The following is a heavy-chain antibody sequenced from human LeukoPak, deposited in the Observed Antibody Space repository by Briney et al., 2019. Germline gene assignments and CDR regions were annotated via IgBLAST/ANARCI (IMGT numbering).Heavy chain of an antibody. V-gene: IGHV3-53*01. CDR1: GFTFGDYA. J-gene: IGHJ4*02. CDR3: ARYYYDSSGYPYYFDY. Sequence: GRSLRLSCTASGFTFGDYAMSWVRQAPGKGLEWVSVIYSGGSTYYADSVKGRFTISRDNSKNTVYLQMISLRAEDTAVYYCARYYYDSSGYPYYFDYWGQGTLVTVSS. D-gene: IGHD3-22*01. CDR2: IYSGGST.